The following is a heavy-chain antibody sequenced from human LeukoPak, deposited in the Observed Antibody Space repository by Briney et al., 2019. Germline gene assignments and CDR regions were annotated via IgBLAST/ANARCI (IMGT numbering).Heavy chain of an antibody. CDR1: GYTFTRYG. D-gene: IGHD6-13*01. CDR3: ALIAAAGYFDP. V-gene: IGHV1-18*04. J-gene: IGHJ5*02. CDR2: ISAYNGNT. Sequence: ASVKVSCKASGYTFTRYGISWVRHAPGHRLEWIGWISAYNGNTNSAQRLRGRVTITTDTSTSTAYSELRSLRSHDTAVYYCALIAAAGYFDPWGQGTLVTVSS.